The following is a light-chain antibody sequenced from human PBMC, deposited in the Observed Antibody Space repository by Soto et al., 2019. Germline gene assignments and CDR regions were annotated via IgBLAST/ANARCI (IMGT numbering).Light chain of an antibody. J-gene: IGKJ4*01. V-gene: IGKV3-20*01. CDR2: GVS. CDR1: QSVSSSY. Sequence: EVVLTQSPGTLSLSPGERATLSCRASQSVSSSYLAWYQQKPGQAPRLLIYGVSTRATGIPDRFSGSGSGTGFSLTISRLEPEDFAMYYCQQYFTSPLTFGGGTKVEIK. CDR3: QQYFTSPLT.